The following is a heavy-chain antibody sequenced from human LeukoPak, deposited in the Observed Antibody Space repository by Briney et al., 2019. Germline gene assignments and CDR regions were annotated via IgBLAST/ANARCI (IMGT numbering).Heavy chain of an antibody. CDR2: MNPNSGNT. Sequence: AASVKVSCKASGYTFTSYDINWVRQATGQGLEWMGWMNPNSGNTGYAQKFQGRVTMTRNTSISTAYMELSRLRSDDTAVYYCATITLVRGVTRFNEYFQHWGQGTLVTVSS. D-gene: IGHD3-10*01. CDR1: GYTFTSYD. J-gene: IGHJ1*01. CDR3: ATITLVRGVTRFNEYFQH. V-gene: IGHV1-8*01.